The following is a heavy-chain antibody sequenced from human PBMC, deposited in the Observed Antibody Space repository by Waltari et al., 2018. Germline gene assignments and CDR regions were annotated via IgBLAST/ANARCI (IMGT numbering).Heavy chain of an antibody. Sequence: QLQLXESGPGLVKPSETLSLTXTVSVGSISXSSYYWXWIRQPPGKGLGWIGSVYYSGGTYYNXSLKSRVTXSVDXSKXQFSLXLXSVTAADTXXYYCXRLGWFGELPXANWFDPXGQGTLVTVXS. CDR2: VYYSGGT. V-gene: IGHV4-39*01. CDR1: VGSISXSSYY. J-gene: IGHJ5*02. CDR3: XRLGWFGELPXANWFDP. D-gene: IGHD3-10*01.